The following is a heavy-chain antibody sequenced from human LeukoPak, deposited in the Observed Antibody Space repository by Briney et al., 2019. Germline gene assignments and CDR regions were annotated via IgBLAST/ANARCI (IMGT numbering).Heavy chain of an antibody. V-gene: IGHV3-30-3*01. Sequence: AGGSLRLSCAASGFTLSDYAMHWVRQAPGKGLEWVAVISYDEVNKYYADSVKGRFTISRDNSKNTLYLHMNSLRPEDTAVYFCARDLSTPADYWGQGTLVTVSP. CDR1: GFTLSDYA. J-gene: IGHJ4*02. CDR2: ISYDEVNK. CDR3: ARDLSTPADY. D-gene: IGHD4-23*01.